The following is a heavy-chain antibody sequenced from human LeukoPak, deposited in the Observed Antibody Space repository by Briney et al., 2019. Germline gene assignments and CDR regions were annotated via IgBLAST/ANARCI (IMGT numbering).Heavy chain of an antibody. Sequence: ASMKVSCTASGYTFTTFGITWIRQSPGQGLEWMGWISPYNGNTNYGLKFQGRLTLTTDTATSTAYMELRSLPSDVSAVYYWTTWGGGGHWGQGTLVSVSS. CDR1: GYTFTTFG. CDR2: ISPYNGNT. D-gene: IGHD3-16*01. V-gene: IGHV1-18*01. J-gene: IGHJ4*02. CDR3: TTWGGGGH.